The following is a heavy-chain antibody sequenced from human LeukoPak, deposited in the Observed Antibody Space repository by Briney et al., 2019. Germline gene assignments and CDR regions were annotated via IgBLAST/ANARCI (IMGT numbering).Heavy chain of an antibody. CDR2: ISSSSSYI. CDR1: GFTFSSYG. V-gene: IGHV3-21*01. J-gene: IGHJ6*02. D-gene: IGHD1-26*01. Sequence: PGGSLRLSCAASGFTFSSYGMNWVRQAPGKGLEWVSSISSSSSYIYYADSVKGRFTISRDNAKNSLYLQMNSLRAEDTAVYYCARTPQRIVGAPGGMDVWGQGTTVTVSS. CDR3: ARTPQRIVGAPGGMDV.